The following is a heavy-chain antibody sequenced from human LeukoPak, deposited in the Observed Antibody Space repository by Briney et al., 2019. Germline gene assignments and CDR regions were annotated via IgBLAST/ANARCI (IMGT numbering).Heavy chain of an antibody. Sequence: GESLKISCRGSGYSFSTYWVGWVRQMPGKGLEWMGIMYPGDSDTRYSPSFQGQFTVSADKSISTAYLQWSSLKDSDTAMYYCARRDGYNMGAFDIWGQGTMVTVSS. J-gene: IGHJ3*02. CDR2: MYPGDSDT. CDR1: GYSFSTYW. V-gene: IGHV5-51*03. D-gene: IGHD5-24*01. CDR3: ARRDGYNMGAFDI.